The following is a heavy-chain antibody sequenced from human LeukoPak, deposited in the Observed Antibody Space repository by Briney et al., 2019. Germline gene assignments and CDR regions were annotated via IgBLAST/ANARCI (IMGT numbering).Heavy chain of an antibody. CDR1: GYRFNTYG. CDR2: ISAYNGNT. J-gene: IGHJ4*02. V-gene: IGHV1-18*01. CDR3: ARYDFWSAYYPFDY. D-gene: IGHD3-3*01. Sequence: ASVKVSCKASGYRFNTYGISWVRQAPGQGLEWMGWISAYNGNTNYAQKLQGRVTMTTDTSTSTAYMELRSLRSDDTAVYYCARYDFWSAYYPFDYWGQGTLVTVSS.